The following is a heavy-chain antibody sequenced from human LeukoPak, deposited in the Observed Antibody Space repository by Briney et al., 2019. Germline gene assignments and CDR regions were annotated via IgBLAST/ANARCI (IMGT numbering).Heavy chain of an antibody. CDR3: AKVNYFQPYF. Sequence: GGSLRLSCAASGFTLSSYAMSWVRQAPGKGLEWVSTIDVTTGGSYYADSVKGRFTISRDTFQNTLYLQLNSLRVDDTAVYYCAKVNYFQPYFWGQGTLVTVSS. D-gene: IGHD5-24*01. J-gene: IGHJ4*02. CDR1: GFTLSSYA. V-gene: IGHV3-23*01. CDR2: IDVTTGGS.